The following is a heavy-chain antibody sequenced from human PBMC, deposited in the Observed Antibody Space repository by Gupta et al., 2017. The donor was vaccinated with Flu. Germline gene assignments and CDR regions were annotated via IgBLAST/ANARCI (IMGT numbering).Heavy chain of an antibody. CDR2: ISWNSGRI. CDR3: AKGRGLQFAFDY. D-gene: IGHD5-12*01. J-gene: IGHJ4*02. V-gene: IGHV3-9*01. Sequence: VRQFPGKGLEWVSGISWNSGRIGYADSVKGRFTISRDNAKNSLSLQMNSLRAEDTALYYCAKGRGLQFAFDYWGQGTLVTVSS.